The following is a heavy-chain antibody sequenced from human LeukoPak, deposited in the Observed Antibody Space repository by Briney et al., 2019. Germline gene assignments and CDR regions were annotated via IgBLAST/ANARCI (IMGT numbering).Heavy chain of an antibody. CDR1: GFTFSSYE. V-gene: IGHV3-48*03. CDR2: ISSSGSTI. D-gene: IGHD6-6*01. Sequence: GGSLRLSCAASGFTFSSYEMNWVRQAPGKGLEWVSYISSSGSTIFYADSVKGQFTIPRDNAKNSLYLQMNSLRAEDTAVYYCARLYSSSSGLRASDYWGQGTLVTVSS. J-gene: IGHJ4*02. CDR3: ARLYSSSSGLRASDY.